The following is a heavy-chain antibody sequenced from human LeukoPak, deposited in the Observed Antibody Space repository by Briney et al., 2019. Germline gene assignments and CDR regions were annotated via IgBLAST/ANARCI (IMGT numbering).Heavy chain of an antibody. CDR2: INHSGST. V-gene: IGHV4-34*01. Sequence: SETLSLTCTVSGGSISSYYWSWIRQPPGMGLEWIGEINHSGSTNYNPSLKSRVTISVDTSKNQFSLKLSSVTAADTAVYYCARGAATIFGVVIPPDVWGQGTTVTVSS. J-gene: IGHJ6*02. D-gene: IGHD3-3*01. CDR3: ARGAATIFGVVIPPDV. CDR1: GGSISSYY.